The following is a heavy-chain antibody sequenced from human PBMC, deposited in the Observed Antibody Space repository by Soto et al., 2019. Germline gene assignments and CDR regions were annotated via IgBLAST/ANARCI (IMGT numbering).Heavy chain of an antibody. Sequence: PGGSLRLSCAASGFTFSGYSMSWVRQAPGKGLEWVSSITSSSDYVYYADSVKGRFTISRDNAKNSLYLQMNSLRAEDTAVYYCARVVYFDSSGYYVWGQGTLVTVSS. CDR3: ARVVYFDSSGYYV. CDR1: GFTFSGYS. CDR2: ITSSSDYV. V-gene: IGHV3-21*01. J-gene: IGHJ1*01. D-gene: IGHD3-22*01.